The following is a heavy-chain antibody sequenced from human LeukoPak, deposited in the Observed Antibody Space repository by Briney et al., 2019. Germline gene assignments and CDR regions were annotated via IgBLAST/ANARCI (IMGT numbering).Heavy chain of an antibody. V-gene: IGHV3-30*14. CDR2: VVDDGSKK. D-gene: IGHD3-10*01. Sequence: GGSLRLSCTASGFTFSSYAMHWVRQAPGKGLEWVAIVVDDGSKKDYADSVKGRFTISRDNSKNTLYLQLNSLRAEDTAVYYCAREGSGRTAYNDGLDVWGQGTMVTVSS. J-gene: IGHJ3*01. CDR3: AREGSGRTAYNDGLDV. CDR1: GFTFSSYA.